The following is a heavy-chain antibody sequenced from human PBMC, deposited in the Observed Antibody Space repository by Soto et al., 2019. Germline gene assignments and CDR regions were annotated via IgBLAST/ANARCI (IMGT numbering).Heavy chain of an antibody. D-gene: IGHD4-17*01. J-gene: IGHJ4*02. CDR2: IIPIFGTR. Sequence: QVHLVQSGAEVKKPGSSVKVSCKASGGTFSSYAINWVRQAPGQGLEWMGGIIPIFGTRNYAQRFQGRVTLTADKSTSTAYMELSSLKSEDTAVYSCARALPLLRYFESWGQGTLVTVSS. CDR3: ARALPLLRYFES. V-gene: IGHV1-69*06. CDR1: GGTFSSYA.